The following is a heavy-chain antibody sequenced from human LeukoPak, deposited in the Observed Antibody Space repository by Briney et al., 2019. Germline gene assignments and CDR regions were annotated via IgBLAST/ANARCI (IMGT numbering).Heavy chain of an antibody. V-gene: IGHV3-7*01. CDR3: VRESGVWVGPGIGRPLDV. CDR2: IKEDRSDK. D-gene: IGHD3-16*01. CDR1: GFTFSDYW. Sequence: GGSLRLSCAVSGFTFSDYWMTWVRQAPGRGLEWVANIKEDRSDKQYVDSVQGRFTISRDNAENSLYLQMNSLRAEDTAVYYCVRESGVWVGPGIGRPLDVWGKGTAVTVSS. J-gene: IGHJ6*04.